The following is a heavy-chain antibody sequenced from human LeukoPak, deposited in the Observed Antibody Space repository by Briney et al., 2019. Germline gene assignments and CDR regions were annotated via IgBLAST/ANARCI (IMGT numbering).Heavy chain of an antibody. J-gene: IGHJ2*01. D-gene: IGHD6-19*01. Sequence: GGSLRLSCAASGFSLSAYWMTWVRQAPGKGLEWVSSISTSSTYIYYADSVKGRFTISRDNAKNSLYLQMNSLRADDTAVYYCARRIAGTGTGRYFEPWGRGTLVSVSS. CDR3: ARRIAGTGTGRYFEP. V-gene: IGHV3-21*01. CDR2: ISTSSTYI. CDR1: GFSLSAYW.